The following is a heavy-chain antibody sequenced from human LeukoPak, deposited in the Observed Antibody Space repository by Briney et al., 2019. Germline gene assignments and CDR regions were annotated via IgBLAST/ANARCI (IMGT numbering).Heavy chain of an antibody. CDR1: GGSFSDYY. CDR2: INHSGST. CDR3: ARGGGVRGYYFDN. D-gene: IGHD3-16*01. Sequence: SGTLSLTCAVYGGSFSDYYWSWIRQPPGKGLEWIGEINHSGSTNCNPSLKSRVTISVDTSKNQFSLKLSSVTAADTAVYYCARGGGVRGYYFDNWGQGILVTVSS. J-gene: IGHJ4*02. V-gene: IGHV4-34*01.